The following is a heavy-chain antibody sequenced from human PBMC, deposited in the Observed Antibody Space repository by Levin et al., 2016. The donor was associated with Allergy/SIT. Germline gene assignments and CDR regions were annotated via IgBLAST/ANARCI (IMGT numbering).Heavy chain of an antibody. CDR3: AGSYYNRGYGYFDY. D-gene: IGHD3-10*01. V-gene: IGHV3-23*01. J-gene: IGHJ4*02. CDR2: ISGSGGST. Sequence: VRQAPGKGLEWVSAISGSGGSTYYADSVKGRFTISRDNSKNTLYLQMNSLRAEDTAVYYCAGSYYNRGYGYFDYWGQGTLVTVSS.